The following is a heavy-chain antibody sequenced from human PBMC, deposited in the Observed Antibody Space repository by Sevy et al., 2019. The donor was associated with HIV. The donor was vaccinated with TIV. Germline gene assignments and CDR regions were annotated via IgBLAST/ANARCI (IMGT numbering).Heavy chain of an antibody. D-gene: IGHD3-9*01. CDR1: GFTVSSNY. Sequence: GGSLRLSCAASGFTVSSNYMSWVRQAPGKGLEWVSVIYSGGSTYYADSVKGRFTISRDNSKNTLYLQMNSLRVEDTAVYYCAREDRTYYDILTGSNQVYYYGMDVWGQGTTVTVSS. J-gene: IGHJ6*02. V-gene: IGHV3-53*01. CDR2: IYSGGST. CDR3: AREDRTYYDILTGSNQVYYYGMDV.